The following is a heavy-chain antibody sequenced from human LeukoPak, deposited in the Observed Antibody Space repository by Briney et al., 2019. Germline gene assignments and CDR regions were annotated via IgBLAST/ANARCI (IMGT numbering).Heavy chain of an antibody. CDR3: ARDFFTRITMIVVVSGRRVDY. CDR1: GFTFSSYW. V-gene: IGHV3-7*01. D-gene: IGHD3-22*01. Sequence: GGSLRLSCAASGFTFSSYWMSWVRQAPGKGLEWVANIKQDGSEKYYVDPVKGRFTISRDNAKNSLYLQMNSLRAEDTAVYYCARDFFTRITMIVVVSGRRVDYWGQGTLVTVSS. CDR2: IKQDGSEK. J-gene: IGHJ4*02.